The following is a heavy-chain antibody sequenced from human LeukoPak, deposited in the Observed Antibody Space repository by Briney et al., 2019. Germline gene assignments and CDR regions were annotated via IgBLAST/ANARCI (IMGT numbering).Heavy chain of an antibody. CDR2: ISSSGSYT. J-gene: IGHJ4*02. CDR1: GFTFSDYY. CDR3: ARDMHDFGYFDSSGYTDVGY. D-gene: IGHD3-22*01. V-gene: IGHV3-11*06. Sequence: GGSLRLSCAASGFTFSDYYMSWIRQAPGKGLEWVSYISSSGSYTNYADSVKGRFTISRDNAKNSMYLQMNSLRAEDTAVYYCARDMHDFGYFDSSGYTDVGYWGQGTLVTVSS.